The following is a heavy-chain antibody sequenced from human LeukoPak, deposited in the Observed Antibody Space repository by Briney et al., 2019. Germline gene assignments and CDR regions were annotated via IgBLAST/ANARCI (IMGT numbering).Heavy chain of an antibody. J-gene: IGHJ6*03. D-gene: IGHD1-26*01. CDR3: ARGVPFMTLVGELPGFMDV. CDR2: ISSNGRST. Sequence: PGGSLRLSCAASGFTFSSYAMHWVRQPPGKGLEYVSAISSNGRSTHYAHSVKGRFTISRDNSMSTLYLQMGSLGAEDMAVHYCARGVPFMTLVGELPGFMDVGGKGTTVTVP. V-gene: IGHV3-64*01. CDR1: GFTFSSYA.